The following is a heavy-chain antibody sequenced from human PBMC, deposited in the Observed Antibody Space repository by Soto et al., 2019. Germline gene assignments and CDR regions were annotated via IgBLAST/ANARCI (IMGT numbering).Heavy chain of an antibody. V-gene: IGHV4-39*01. J-gene: IGHJ5*02. D-gene: IGHD1-7*01. Sequence: QLQLQESGPGLVKPSETLSLTCTVSGGSISSSSYYWGWIRQPPGKGLEWIGSIYYSGSTYYNPSLKSRVTISVDTSKNQFSLKLSSVTAADTAVYYCASTRTLGRFDPWGQGTLVTVSS. CDR2: IYYSGST. CDR3: ASTRTLGRFDP. CDR1: GGSISSSSYY.